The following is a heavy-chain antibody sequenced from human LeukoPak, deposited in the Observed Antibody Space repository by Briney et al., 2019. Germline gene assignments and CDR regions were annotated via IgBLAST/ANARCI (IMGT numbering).Heavy chain of an antibody. CDR1: GGSISSYY. D-gene: IGHD3-16*02. CDR2: IYYSGST. CDR3: ARFMAIVSYFDY. Sequence: SETLSLTCTGSGGSISSYYWSWIRQPPGKGLEWIGYIYYSGSTNYNPSLKSRVTISVDTSKNQFSLKLSSVTAADTAVYYCARFMAIVSYFDYWGQGTLVTVSS. J-gene: IGHJ4*02. V-gene: IGHV4-59*01.